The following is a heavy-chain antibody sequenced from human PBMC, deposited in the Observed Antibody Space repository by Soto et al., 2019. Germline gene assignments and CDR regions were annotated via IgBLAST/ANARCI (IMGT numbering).Heavy chain of an antibody. Sequence: QVQLVQSGAEVKKPGSSVKVSCKASGGTFSNYAMSWVRQAPGQGLEWMGGIIPIFGTANYAQKFQGRVTITADESTSTAYMELSSLRSEDTAVYDCARGMVRFLDSLGVDVWGQGTTVTVSS. J-gene: IGHJ6*02. V-gene: IGHV1-69*12. D-gene: IGHD3-3*01. CDR3: ARGMVRFLDSLGVDV. CDR1: GGTFSNYA. CDR2: IIPIFGTA.